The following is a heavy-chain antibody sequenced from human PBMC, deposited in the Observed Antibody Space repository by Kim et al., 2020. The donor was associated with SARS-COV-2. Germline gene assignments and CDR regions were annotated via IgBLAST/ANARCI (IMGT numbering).Heavy chain of an antibody. D-gene: IGHD3-10*01. J-gene: IGHJ4*02. Sequence: GGSLRLSCAASGFTFSSYAMHWVRQAPGKGLEWVAVISYDGSNKYYADSVKGRFTISRDNSKNTLYLQMNSLRAEDTAVYYCARDQETPYYGSGSYWLGSAFDYWGQGTLVTVSS. CDR1: GFTFSSYA. V-gene: IGHV3-30*04. CDR3: ARDQETPYYGSGSYWLGSAFDY. CDR2: ISYDGSNK.